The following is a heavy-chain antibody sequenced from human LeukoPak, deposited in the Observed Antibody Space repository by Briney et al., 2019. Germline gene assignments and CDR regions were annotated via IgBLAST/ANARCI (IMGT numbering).Heavy chain of an antibody. CDR2: ISGSGGST. V-gene: IGHV3-23*01. D-gene: IGHD5-18*01. Sequence: PGGSLRLSCAASGFTFSSYGMSWVRQAPGKGLEWVSAISGSGGSTYYADSVKGRFTISRDNSKNTLYLQMNSLRAEDTAVYYCARQTPGYSYGWVGRDYYYYYMDVWGKGTTVTVSS. CDR1: GFTFSSYG. J-gene: IGHJ6*03. CDR3: ARQTPGYSYGWVGRDYYYYYMDV.